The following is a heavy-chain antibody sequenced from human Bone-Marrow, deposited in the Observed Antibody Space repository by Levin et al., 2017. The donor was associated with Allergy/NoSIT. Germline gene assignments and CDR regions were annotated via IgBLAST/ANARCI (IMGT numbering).Heavy chain of an antibody. V-gene: IGHV3-30*18. CDR3: AKERFLLDY. Sequence: LSLPCAASGFLFSSAGMHWVRQAPGKGLEWVALISNDGSNKFYADPVKGRFTISRDNTKNTLYLQMNNLRPNDTAVYYCAKERFLLDYWGQGTLVTVSS. CDR1: GFLFSSAG. J-gene: IGHJ4*02. D-gene: IGHD3-16*01. CDR2: ISNDGSNK.